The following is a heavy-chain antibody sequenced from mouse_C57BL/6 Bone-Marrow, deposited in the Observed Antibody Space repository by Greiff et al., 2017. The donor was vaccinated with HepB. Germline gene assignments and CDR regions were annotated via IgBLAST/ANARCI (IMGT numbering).Heavy chain of an antibody. CDR1: GFTFSDYG. Sequence: VQLKESGGGLVKPGGSLKLSCAASGFTFSDYGMHWVRQAPEKGLEWVAYISSGSSTIYYADTVKGRFTISRDNAKNTLFLQMTSLRSEDTAMYYWAREDYYSKDYAMDYWGQGTSVTVSS. D-gene: IGHD1-1*01. V-gene: IGHV5-17*01. J-gene: IGHJ4*01. CDR2: ISSGSSTI. CDR3: AREDYYSKDYAMDY.